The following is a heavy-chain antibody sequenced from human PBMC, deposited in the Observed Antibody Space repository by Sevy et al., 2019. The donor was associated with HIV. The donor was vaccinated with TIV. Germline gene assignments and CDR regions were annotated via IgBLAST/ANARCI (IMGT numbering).Heavy chain of an antibody. CDR1: GFTFSTYW. CDR2: IKQDESEK. Sequence: GGSLRLSCAASGFTFSTYWMHWVRQAPGKGLEWVANIKQDESEKYYVASVKGRFTISRDNAKNSLYLKMNSLGPGDTAVYYCARGNSGSFDYWGQGTLVTVSS. CDR3: ARGNSGSFDY. D-gene: IGHD3-22*01. J-gene: IGHJ4*02. V-gene: IGHV3-7*04.